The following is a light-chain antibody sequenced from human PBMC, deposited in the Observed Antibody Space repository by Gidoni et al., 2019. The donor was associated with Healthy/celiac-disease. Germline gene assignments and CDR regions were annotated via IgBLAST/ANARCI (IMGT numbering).Light chain of an antibody. CDR2: EVS. V-gene: IGLV2-14*01. Sequence: QSALTQPASVSGSPGQSITISCTGTSGDVGGYNYVSWYQQHPGKAPKLMIYEVSNRPSGVSNRFSGSKSGNTASLTISGLQAEDEADYYCSSYTSSSTRVFGGGTKLTGL. CDR3: SSYTSSSTRV. J-gene: IGLJ3*02. CDR1: SGDVGGYNY.